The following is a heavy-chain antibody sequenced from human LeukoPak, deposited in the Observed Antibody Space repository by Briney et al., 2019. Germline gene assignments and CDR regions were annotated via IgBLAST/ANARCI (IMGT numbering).Heavy chain of an antibody. D-gene: IGHD3-22*01. J-gene: IGHJ4*02. CDR1: GGSISSYY. CDR2: IYYSGST. Sequence: SETLSLTCTASGGSISSYYWSWIRQPPGKGLEWIGYIYYSGSTNYNPSLKSRVTISVDTSKNQFSLKLSSVTAADTAVYYCARERNLPTYYYDSSGEYYFDYWGQGTLVTVSS. V-gene: IGHV4-59*01. CDR3: ARERNLPTYYYDSSGEYYFDY.